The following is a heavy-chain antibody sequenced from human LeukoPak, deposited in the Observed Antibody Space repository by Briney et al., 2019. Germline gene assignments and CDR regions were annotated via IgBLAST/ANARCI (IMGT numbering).Heavy chain of an antibody. V-gene: IGHV4-34*01. J-gene: IGHJ4*02. Sequence: PSETLSLTCAVYGGSFSGYYWSWIRQPPGKGLEWIGEINHSGSTNYNPSLKSRVTISVDTSKNQFSLKLSSVTAADTAVYYCARGIINYDFWSGYRIFDYWGQGTPVTVSS. CDR1: GGSFSGYY. CDR3: ARGIINYDFWSGYRIFDY. D-gene: IGHD3-3*01. CDR2: INHSGST.